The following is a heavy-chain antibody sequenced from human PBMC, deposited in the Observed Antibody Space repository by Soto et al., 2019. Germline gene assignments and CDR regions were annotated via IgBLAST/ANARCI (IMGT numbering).Heavy chain of an antibody. CDR1: GFTFSSYG. CDR2: ISYDGSDK. J-gene: IGHJ4*02. V-gene: IGHV3-30*18. D-gene: IGHD5-12*01. CDR3: AKEARPYSGYDRFDY. Sequence: QVQLVESGGGVVQPGRSLRLSCAASGFTFSSYGMHWVRQAPGKGLEWVAIISYDGSDKYYADSVKGRFTISRDNSKNTLDLQMNSLRAEDTAVYYCAKEARPYSGYDRFDYWGQGALVTVSS.